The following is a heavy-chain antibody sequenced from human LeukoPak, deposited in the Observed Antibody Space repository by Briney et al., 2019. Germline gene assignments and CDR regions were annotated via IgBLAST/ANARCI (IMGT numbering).Heavy chain of an antibody. Sequence: SETLSLTCAVYGGPFSGYYWSWIRQHPGKGLEWIGYIYYSGSTYYNPSLKSRVTISVDTSKNQFSLKLSSVTAADTAVYYCARAYSGYSTGYYFDYWGQGTLVTVSS. CDR2: IYYSGST. J-gene: IGHJ4*02. D-gene: IGHD5-12*01. V-gene: IGHV4-31*11. CDR3: ARAYSGYSTGYYFDY. CDR1: GGPFSGYY.